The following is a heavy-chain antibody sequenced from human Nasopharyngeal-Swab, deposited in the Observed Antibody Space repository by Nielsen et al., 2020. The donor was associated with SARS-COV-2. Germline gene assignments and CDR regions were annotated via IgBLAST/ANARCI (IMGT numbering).Heavy chain of an antibody. Sequence: ASVKVSCKASGYTFTSHGISWVRQAPGQGLEWMGWISAYNGNTNYAQKLQGRVTMTTDTSTSTAYMELRGLRSDDTAVYYCARHYDFWSGYLPYYFDYWGQGTLVTVSS. D-gene: IGHD3-3*01. CDR2: ISAYNGNT. CDR3: ARHYDFWSGYLPYYFDY. CDR1: GYTFTSHG. J-gene: IGHJ4*02. V-gene: IGHV1-18*01.